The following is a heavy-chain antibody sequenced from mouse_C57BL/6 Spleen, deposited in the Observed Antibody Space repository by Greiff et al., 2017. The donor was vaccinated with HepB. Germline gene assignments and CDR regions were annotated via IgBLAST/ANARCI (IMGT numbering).Heavy chain of an antibody. Sequence: EVQLQQSGPGMVKPSQSLSLTCTVTGYSITSGYDWHWIRHFPGNKLEWMGYISYSGSTNYNPSLKSRISITHDTSKNHFFLKLNSVTTEDTATYYCAREGEDYDVDWYFDVWGTGTTVTVSS. CDR1: GYSITSGYD. J-gene: IGHJ1*03. CDR2: ISYSGST. V-gene: IGHV3-1*01. CDR3: AREGEDYDVDWYFDV. D-gene: IGHD2-4*01.